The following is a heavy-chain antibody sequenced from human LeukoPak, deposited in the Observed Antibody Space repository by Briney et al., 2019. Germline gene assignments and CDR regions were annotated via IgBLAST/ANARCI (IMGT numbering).Heavy chain of an antibody. CDR1: GGSISGSLYY. Sequence: SETLSLTCTVSGGSISGSLYYWGWIRQPPGKGLEWIGSIFYSGITYYNPSLQSRVTITVDTSKSQFSLHLSSVTAADTALYYCARIIVVTSTDYFDSWGQGTLVTVSS. J-gene: IGHJ4*02. CDR2: IFYSGIT. V-gene: IGHV4-39*01. CDR3: ARIIVVTSTDYFDS. D-gene: IGHD2/OR15-2a*01.